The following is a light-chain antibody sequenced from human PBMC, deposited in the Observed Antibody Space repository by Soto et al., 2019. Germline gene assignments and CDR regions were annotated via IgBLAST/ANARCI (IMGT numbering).Light chain of an antibody. Sequence: QAVVTQEPSLTVSPGGTVTLTCASSTGAVTSDSYPSWFQQKPGQAPRALIYTISNKPSWTPARFSGSLLGGKAALTISDVQPEDEAAYFCRLYYGGAHVFGPGTKLTVL. J-gene: IGLJ1*01. CDR2: TIS. CDR3: RLYYGGAHV. V-gene: IGLV7-43*01. CDR1: TGAVTSDSY.